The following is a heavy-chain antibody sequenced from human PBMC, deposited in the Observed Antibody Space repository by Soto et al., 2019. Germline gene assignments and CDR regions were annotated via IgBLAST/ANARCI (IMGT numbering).Heavy chain of an antibody. CDR3: ARDHGGGGLTLEY. J-gene: IGHJ4*02. CDR2: ISNSGRIT. V-gene: IGHV3-11*01. Sequence: PGGSLRLSCTASGFIFSDYYMSWIRQAPGKRLEWVSDISNSGRITHHADSVEGRFTISRDNAKDSLYLQMNSLRPEDSAIYYCARDHGGGGLTLEYWGQGTMVTVSS. D-gene: IGHD3-16*01. CDR1: GFIFSDYY.